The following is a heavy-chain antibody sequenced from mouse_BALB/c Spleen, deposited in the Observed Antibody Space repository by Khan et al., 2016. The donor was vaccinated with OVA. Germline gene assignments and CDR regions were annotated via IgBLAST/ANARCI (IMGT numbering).Heavy chain of an antibody. CDR1: GFSLDKYS. D-gene: IGHD2-4*01. CDR2: IWSAGST. CDR3: SRRGYDYGRGALFVY. J-gene: IGHJ3*01. V-gene: IGHV2-2*02. Sequence: QVQLKESGPGLVAPSQSLSITCTVSGFSLDKYSVHWIRQSPGKGLEWLGVIWSAGSTDYNAALISRLTITKDNSRSHVFFKVNRRQPNDAAIYYCSRRGYDYGRGALFVYWGQGTLVTVSA.